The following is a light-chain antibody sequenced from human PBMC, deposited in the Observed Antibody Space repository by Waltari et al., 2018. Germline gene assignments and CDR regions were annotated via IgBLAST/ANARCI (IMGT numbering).Light chain of an antibody. Sequence: DIQMTQSPSTLSASVGDRVTITCRASQSISDWLAWYQQKPGKDPEILIYKTSILESGVPSRFSGSGSGTEFTLTITSLQPDDFATYFCQHYNSYSPWTFGQGTKVEIK. CDR3: QHYNSYSPWT. CDR2: KTS. CDR1: QSISDW. V-gene: IGKV1-5*03. J-gene: IGKJ1*01.